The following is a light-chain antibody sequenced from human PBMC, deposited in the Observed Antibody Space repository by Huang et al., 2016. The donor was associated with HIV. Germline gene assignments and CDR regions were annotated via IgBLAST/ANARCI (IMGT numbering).Light chain of an antibody. CDR3: QQYNNWPPA. CDR2: GAS. Sequence: EIVMTQSPATLSVSPGERATLSCRASQSVTSNLAWYQQMPGQAPRRLIHGASTRATGIPARFSGSGSGTEFTLTISRLQSEDFAVYYCQQYNNWPPAFGGGTKVEIK. V-gene: IGKV3-15*01. J-gene: IGKJ4*01. CDR1: QSVTSN.